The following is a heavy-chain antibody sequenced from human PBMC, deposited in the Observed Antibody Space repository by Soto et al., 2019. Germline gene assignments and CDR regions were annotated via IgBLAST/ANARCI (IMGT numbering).Heavy chain of an antibody. CDR3: ARLPNGAGYSYGMDV. J-gene: IGHJ6*02. CDR1: GGTFSSYA. Sequence: SVKVSCKASGGTFSSYAISWVRQAPGQGLEWMGGIIPIFGTANYAQKFQGRVTITADKSTSTAYMELSSLRSEDTAVYYCARLPNGAGYSYGMDVWGQGTRVTFSS. D-gene: IGHD1-26*01. V-gene: IGHV1-69*06. CDR2: IIPIFGTA.